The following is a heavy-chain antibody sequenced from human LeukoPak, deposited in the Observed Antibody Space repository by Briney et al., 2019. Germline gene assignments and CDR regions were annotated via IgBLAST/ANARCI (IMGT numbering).Heavy chain of an antibody. J-gene: IGHJ4*02. CDR3: AKDIFGQQLVAFDY. D-gene: IGHD6-13*01. Sequence: GGSLRLSCAASGFTFVDIAMHWVRKVPGKGLGWFSGISWNSGSIGYADSVKGRFTISRDNAKNSLYLQMNSLRAEDTALYYCAKDIFGQQLVAFDYWGQGTLVTVSS. CDR1: GFTFVDIA. CDR2: ISWNSGSI. V-gene: IGHV3-9*01.